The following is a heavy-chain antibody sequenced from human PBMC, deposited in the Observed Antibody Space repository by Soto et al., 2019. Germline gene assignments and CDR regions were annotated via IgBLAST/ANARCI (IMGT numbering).Heavy chain of an antibody. CDR2: IYYSGST. D-gene: IGHD3-10*01. Sequence: SETLSLTCTVSGGSISSYYWSWIRQPPGKGLEWIGYIYYSGSTNYNPSLKSRVTISVDTSKNQFSLKLSSVTAADTAVYYCAREELLWFGETQNDAFDIWGQGTMVTVSS. CDR3: AREELLWFGETQNDAFDI. CDR1: GGSISSYY. V-gene: IGHV4-59*01. J-gene: IGHJ3*02.